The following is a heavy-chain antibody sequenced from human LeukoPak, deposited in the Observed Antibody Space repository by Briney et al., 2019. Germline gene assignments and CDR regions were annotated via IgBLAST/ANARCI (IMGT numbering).Heavy chain of an antibody. CDR3: AREGARRYSYGNYFDY. CDR2: INHGVSI. J-gene: IGHJ4*02. CDR1: GGSFSGYY. Sequence: SETLSLTCAVYGGSFSGYYWSWIRQPPGKGLEWIGEINHGVSINYNPSLKSRVTISVDTCQNQFSLKLSSVTAADPALYYCAREGARRYSYGNYFDYWGQGTLVTVSS. D-gene: IGHD5-18*01. V-gene: IGHV4-34*01.